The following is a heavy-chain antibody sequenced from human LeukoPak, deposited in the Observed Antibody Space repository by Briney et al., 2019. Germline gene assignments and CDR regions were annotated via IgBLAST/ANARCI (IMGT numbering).Heavy chain of an antibody. CDR3: ARDGPGYSYAFDI. D-gene: IGHD5-18*01. CDR1: GYSISSYY. J-gene: IGHJ3*02. CDR2: IYYSGST. Sequence: SETLSLTCTVSGYSISSYYWSWIRQPPGKGLEWIGYIYYSGSTNYNPSLKSRVTISVDTSKNQFSLKLSSVTAADTAVYYCARDGPGYSYAFDIWGQGTMVTVSS. V-gene: IGHV4-59*01.